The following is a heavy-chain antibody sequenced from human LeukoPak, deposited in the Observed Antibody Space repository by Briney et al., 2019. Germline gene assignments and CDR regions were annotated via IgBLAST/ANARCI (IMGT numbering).Heavy chain of an antibody. CDR2: INHRGSA. CDR3: ARASITRVAFDI. CDR1: GESFSDFY. J-gene: IGHJ3*02. D-gene: IGHD3-10*01. V-gene: IGHV4-34*01. Sequence: SETLSLTCGVYGESFSDFYWNWIRQPPGRKLEWIGEINHRGSANYNPSLKSRVTISVDTSKNQFSLKLSSVTAADTAVYYCARASITRVAFDIWGQGTMVTVSS.